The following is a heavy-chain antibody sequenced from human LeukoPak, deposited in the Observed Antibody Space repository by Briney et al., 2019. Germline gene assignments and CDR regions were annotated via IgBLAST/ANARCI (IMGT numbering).Heavy chain of an antibody. D-gene: IGHD3-16*01. CDR2: INPSDGAT. CDR3: AKEQRGGLSRNLGVLFDSYYTYYYMDV. J-gene: IGHJ6*03. CDR1: GYTFTMFY. Sequence: RRASVKVSCKASGYTFTMFYTHWVRQAPGQGLEWMGMINPSDGATTYAQRFQGRVTMTSDMSTTTVYMDLRSLRSEDTAVYLCAKEQRGGLSRNLGVLFDSYYTYYYMDVWGRGTTVTVSS. V-gene: IGHV1-46*01.